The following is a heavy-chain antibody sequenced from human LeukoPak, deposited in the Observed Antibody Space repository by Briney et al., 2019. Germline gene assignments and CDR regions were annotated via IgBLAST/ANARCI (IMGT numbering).Heavy chain of an antibody. CDR2: ISGSGAGT. CDR3: AKDLSWGLDY. CDR1: GFTFSNYA. J-gene: IGHJ4*02. D-gene: IGHD7-27*01. V-gene: IGHV3-23*01. Sequence: GGSLRLSCAASGFTFSNYAMTWVRQAPGKGPEWVSAISGSGAGTYYADSMKGRFTISRDNSKNTLYLQINSLRAEDTALYYCAKDLSWGLDYWGLGTLVTVSS.